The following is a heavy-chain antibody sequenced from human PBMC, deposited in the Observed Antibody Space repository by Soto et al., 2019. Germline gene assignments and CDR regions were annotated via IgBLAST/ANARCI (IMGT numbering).Heavy chain of an antibody. Sequence: TSETLSLTCAVYGGSFSGYYWSWIRQPPGKGLEWIGEINHSGSTSYNPSLKSRVTISVDTSKNQFSLKLSSVTAADTAVYYCARENHKGDYAWFDPWGQGTLVTVSS. V-gene: IGHV4-34*01. J-gene: IGHJ5*02. CDR3: ARENHKGDYAWFDP. CDR2: INHSGST. CDR1: GGSFSGYY. D-gene: IGHD4-17*01.